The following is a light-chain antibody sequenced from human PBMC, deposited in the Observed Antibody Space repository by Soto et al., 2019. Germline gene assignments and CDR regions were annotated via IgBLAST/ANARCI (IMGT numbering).Light chain of an antibody. V-gene: IGKV3-20*01. CDR1: QSVSRYY. J-gene: IGKJ2*01. CDR3: QQYGSSPYT. CDR2: GAS. Sequence: PGARATLSCRASQSVSRYYLAWYQQKPGQAPRLLIFGASSRATGIPGRFSGSGSGTDFTLTISRLEPEDFAVYYCQQYGSSPYTFGQGTKVDIK.